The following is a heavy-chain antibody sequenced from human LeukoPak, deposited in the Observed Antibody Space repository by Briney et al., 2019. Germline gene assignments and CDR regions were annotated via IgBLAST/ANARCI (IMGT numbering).Heavy chain of an antibody. CDR2: ISGWGENT. J-gene: IGHJ2*01. Sequence: GGSLRLSCGASGFTLTSYAMIWMRQAPGKGVEGVSAISGWGENTYYGDSVTGRFTISRDNSKNTLYLQMNSLRAEDTATYYCAKPRAMTTGVGRYFDLWGRGTLVTVSS. V-gene: IGHV3-23*01. CDR3: AKPRAMTTGVGRYFDL. CDR1: GFTLTSYA. D-gene: IGHD1-1*01.